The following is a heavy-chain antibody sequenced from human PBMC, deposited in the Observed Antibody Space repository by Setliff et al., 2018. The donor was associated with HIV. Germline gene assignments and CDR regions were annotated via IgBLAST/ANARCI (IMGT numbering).Heavy chain of an antibody. CDR3: ARGSEDNVWFDP. J-gene: IGHJ5*02. CDR2: IIPMYGVT. CDR1: GGTFSSYV. V-gene: IGHV1-69*05. D-gene: IGHD3-10*01. Sequence: GASVKVSCKASGGTFSSYVISWVRQAPGQGPEWMGGIIPMYGVTNYAQKFQGRVTITTDESTSTAYMELSSLRSDDTAIYYCARGSEDNVWFDPWGQGTLVTVSS.